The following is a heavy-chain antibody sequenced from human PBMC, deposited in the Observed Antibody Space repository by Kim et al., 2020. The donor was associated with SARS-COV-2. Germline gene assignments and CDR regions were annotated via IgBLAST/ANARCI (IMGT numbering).Heavy chain of an antibody. Sequence: SETLSLTCAVSGGSINNYYWTWIRQPPGKGLEWLGFIHTSGSTSHNPSLKGRVTMSIDTSKRHFFLNMASVTAADTATYYCARGTNPFGGFYFDFWGQGT. CDR1: GGSINNYY. D-gene: IGHD1-7*01. J-gene: IGHJ4*02. CDR3: ARGTNPFGGFYFDF. V-gene: IGHV4-4*08. CDR2: IHTSGST.